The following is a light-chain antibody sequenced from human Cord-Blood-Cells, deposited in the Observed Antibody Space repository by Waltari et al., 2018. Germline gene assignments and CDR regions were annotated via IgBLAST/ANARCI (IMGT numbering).Light chain of an antibody. CDR3: SSYTSSSYVV. CDR1: SSAVGGYNY. J-gene: IGLJ2*01. CDR2: DVS. V-gene: IGLV2-14*01. Sequence: QSALTQPASVSGSPGQSIPISCTGTSSAVGGYNYVSWYQQPPGKAPKLMIYDVSNRPSGVSNRFSGSKSGNTASLTISGLQAEDEADYYCSSYTSSSYVVFGGGTKLTVL.